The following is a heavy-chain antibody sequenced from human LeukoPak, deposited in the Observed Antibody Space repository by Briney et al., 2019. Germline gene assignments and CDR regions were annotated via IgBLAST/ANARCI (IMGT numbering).Heavy chain of an antibody. J-gene: IGHJ4*02. D-gene: IGHD5-12*01. V-gene: IGHV3-23*01. Sequence: GGSLRLSCAASGFTFSNYAMSWVRQAPGKGLESVSAISGSGGTTYYADSVKGRFTISRDNSKNTLYLQMNSLRAEDTAVYYCAKDLRGYSGYDYLDYWGQGTLVTVSS. CDR3: AKDLRGYSGYDYLDY. CDR2: ISGSGGTT. CDR1: GFTFSNYA.